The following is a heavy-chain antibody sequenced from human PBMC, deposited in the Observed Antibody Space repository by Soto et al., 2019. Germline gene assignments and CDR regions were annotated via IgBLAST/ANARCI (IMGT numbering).Heavy chain of an antibody. V-gene: IGHV3-23*01. CDR2: ISGSGGST. CDR3: AKDHLYGDYVMLDWFDP. D-gene: IGHD4-17*01. CDR1: GFTFSSYA. J-gene: IGHJ5*02. Sequence: PGGSLRLSCAASGFTFSSYAMSWVRQAPGKGLEWVSAISGSGGSTYYADSVKGRFTISRDNSKNTLYLQMNSLRAEDTAVYYCAKDHLYGDYVMLDWFDPWGQGTLVTVSS.